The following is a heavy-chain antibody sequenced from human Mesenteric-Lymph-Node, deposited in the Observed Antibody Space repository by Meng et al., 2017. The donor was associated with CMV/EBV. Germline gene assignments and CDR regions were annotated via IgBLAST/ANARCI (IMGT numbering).Heavy chain of an antibody. CDR3: AKSTPSQTDFWE. CDR2: ISSSSTI. J-gene: IGHJ4*02. V-gene: IGHV3-69-1*01. CDR1: GFTFSDYY. Sequence: GESLKISCAASGFTFSDYYMNWVRQAPGKGLEWVSCISSSSTIYYADSVKGRFTISRDNAKNSLYLQMNSLRADDTAVYYCAKSTPSQTDFWEWGQGTLVTVSS. D-gene: IGHD2-2*01.